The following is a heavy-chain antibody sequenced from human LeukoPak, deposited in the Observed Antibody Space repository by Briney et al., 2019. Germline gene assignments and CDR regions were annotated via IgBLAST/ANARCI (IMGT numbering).Heavy chain of an antibody. D-gene: IGHD2-15*01. CDR2: IYYNGST. V-gene: IGHV4-59*12. CDR3: ARFTSVSGGTYGYLHY. J-gene: IGHJ4*02. CDR1: GGSISSYY. Sequence: PSETLSLTCTVSGGSISSYYWSWIRQPPGKGLEWVGHIYYNGSTNYNSSLKSRVTISVDTSKNQFSLKLSSVTAADTAVYYCARFTSVSGGTYGYLHYWGQGTLVTVSS.